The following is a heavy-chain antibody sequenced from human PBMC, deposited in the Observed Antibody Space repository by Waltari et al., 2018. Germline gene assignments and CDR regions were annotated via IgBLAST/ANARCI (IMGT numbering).Heavy chain of an antibody. V-gene: IGHV3-74*03. CDR3: ARFRVVTAGDI. J-gene: IGHJ3*02. CDR2: SSYDGDYT. CDR1: GFNVNNFW. D-gene: IGHD3-10*01. Sequence: EEQLVESGGGLVQPGGSLRLSCAASGFNVNNFWMHWVRQVPGKGLVWVSRSSYDGDYTTYADFVRGRFTISRDSAKNTVYLQMNSLTVDDTAVYYSARFRVVTAGDIWGQGTMVTVSS.